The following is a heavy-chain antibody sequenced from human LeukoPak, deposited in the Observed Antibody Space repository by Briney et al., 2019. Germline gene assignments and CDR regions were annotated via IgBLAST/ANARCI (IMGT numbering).Heavy chain of an antibody. V-gene: IGHV3-23*01. D-gene: IGHD3-10*01. CDR1: GFTFSSYA. CDR3: VKGFVHPTYYFEY. J-gene: IGHJ4*02. CDR2: ITGSGDGT. Sequence: GGSLRLSCAASGFTFSSYAMMWVRQAPEKGLKWVSSITGSGDGTYYADSVRGRFTISRDNSKNTLYLQVNSLRAEDTAVYFCVKGFVHPTYYFEYWGQGTLVTVSS.